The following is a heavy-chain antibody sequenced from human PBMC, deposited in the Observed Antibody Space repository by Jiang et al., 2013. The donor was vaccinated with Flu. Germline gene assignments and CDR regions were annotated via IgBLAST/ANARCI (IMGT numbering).Heavy chain of an antibody. Sequence: RLSCAASEFTFSRYWMSWVRQAPGKGLEWVASIKEDGSEKFYVDSVRGRFTISRDNAKNSLYLQMNSLRAEDTAVYYCARDNLLGYWGQGTLVTVSS. CDR3: ARDNLLGY. CDR1: EFTFSRYW. J-gene: IGHJ4*02. D-gene: IGHD2-15*01. CDR2: IKEDGSEK. V-gene: IGHV3-7*01.